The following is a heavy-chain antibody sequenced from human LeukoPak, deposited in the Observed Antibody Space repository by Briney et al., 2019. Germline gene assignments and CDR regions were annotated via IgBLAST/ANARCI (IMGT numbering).Heavy chain of an antibody. CDR1: GFTFDDYA. J-gene: IGHJ3*02. V-gene: IGHV3-9*01. CDR3: LPGTPVESAFDI. CDR2: ISWNSGSI. Sequence: GGSLRLSCAASGFTFDDYAMHWVRQAPGKGLEWVSGISWNSGSIGYADSVKGRFTISRDNAKNSLYLQMNSLRAEDTALYYCLPGTPVESAFDIWDQGTMVTVSS. D-gene: IGHD1-1*01.